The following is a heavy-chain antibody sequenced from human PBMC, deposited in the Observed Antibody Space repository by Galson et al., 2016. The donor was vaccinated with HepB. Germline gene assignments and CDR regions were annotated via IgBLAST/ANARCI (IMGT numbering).Heavy chain of an antibody. V-gene: IGHV4-61*01. CDR1: GGSVSSRSYF. CDR2: IYYSGTT. J-gene: IGHJ4*02. D-gene: IGHD3-3*01. CDR3: ARERSYDFWSGFPSYFDY. Sequence: SETLSLTCTVSGGSVSSRSYFRSWIRQPPGKGLEWIGYIYYSGTTNYNPSLKSRVIISVDTSTNQFSLKLSSVTAADTAVYYCARERSYDFWSGFPSYFDYWGQGTLVTVSS.